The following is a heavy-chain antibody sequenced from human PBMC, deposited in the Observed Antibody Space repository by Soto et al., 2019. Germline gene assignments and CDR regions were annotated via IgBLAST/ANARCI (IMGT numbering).Heavy chain of an antibody. CDR1: GFTLGSYG. CDR2: ISYDGSNK. CDR3: AKDIVVATVGLGYYYYGMDV. D-gene: IGHD1-26*01. J-gene: IGHJ6*02. Sequence: GGSLRLSCAASGFTLGSYGMHWVRQAPGEGLEWVAVISYDGSNKYYADSVKGRFTISRDNSKNTLYRQMNSLRAEDTAVYYCAKDIVVATVGLGYYYYGMDVWGQGTTVTVSS. V-gene: IGHV3-30*18.